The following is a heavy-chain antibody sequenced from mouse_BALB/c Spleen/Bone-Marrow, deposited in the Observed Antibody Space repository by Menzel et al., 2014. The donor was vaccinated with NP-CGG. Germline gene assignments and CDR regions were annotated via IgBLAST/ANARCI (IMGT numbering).Heavy chain of an antibody. Sequence: EVKLQESGPSLVKPSQTLSLTCSVTGDSITNAYWNWIRKFPGNKIDYMGYISYSGNTYYNPSLKNRISITRDTSKNQFYLQLNSVTTEDTATYFCARVTGYYFDYWGQGTTLTVSS. CDR3: ARVTGYYFDY. J-gene: IGHJ2*01. V-gene: IGHV3-8*02. CDR2: ISYSGNT. D-gene: IGHD2-13*01. CDR1: GDSITNAY.